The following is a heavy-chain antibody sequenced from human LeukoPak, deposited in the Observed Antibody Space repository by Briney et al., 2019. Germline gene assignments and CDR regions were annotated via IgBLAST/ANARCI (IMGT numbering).Heavy chain of an antibody. D-gene: IGHD2-15*01. CDR2: IYWDDDK. J-gene: IGHJ4*02. CDR3: AHFNYCSTDICSRYHFDY. V-gene: IGHV2-5*02. CDR1: GFSLTTSGVG. Sequence: SGPTLVKPTQTLTLTCTFSGFSLTTSGVGVGWIRQPPGKALEWLALIYWDDDKRYSPSLKTRLTITKDTSKNQVVLTMTNMDPVDTAAYYCAHFNYCSTDICSRYHFDYWGQGILVTVSS.